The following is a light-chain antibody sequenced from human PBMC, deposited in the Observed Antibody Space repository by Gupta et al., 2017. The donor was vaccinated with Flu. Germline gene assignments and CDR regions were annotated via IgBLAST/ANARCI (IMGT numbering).Light chain of an antibody. CDR3: QHKNSLPRN. J-gene: IGKJ2*01. Sequence: ETVLTHTPAFQSVTPRETVTITCRASDGIGSNLQWFQQKPQQPPKLLIKYASQDFTGVPSRFSGSSSGTDYTLTISDREAEDAATYYCQHKNSLPRNFGQGTKMEI. CDR1: DGIGSN. CDR2: YAS. V-gene: IGKV6-21*01.